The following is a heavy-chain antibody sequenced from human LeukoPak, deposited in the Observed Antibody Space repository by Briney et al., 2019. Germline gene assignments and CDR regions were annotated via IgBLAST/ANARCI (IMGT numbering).Heavy chain of an antibody. CDR3: AKARGWAPYFDY. V-gene: IGHV3-23*01. CDR1: GSTFSSSA. J-gene: IGHJ4*02. D-gene: IGHD6-19*01. Sequence: GGSLRLSCAASGSTFSSSAMSWVRQAPGKGLEWVSSISGSGGSTYYADSVKGRFTISRDNSKNTLFLQMNSLGAEDTAIYYCAKARGWAPYFDYWGQGTLVTVSS. CDR2: ISGSGGST.